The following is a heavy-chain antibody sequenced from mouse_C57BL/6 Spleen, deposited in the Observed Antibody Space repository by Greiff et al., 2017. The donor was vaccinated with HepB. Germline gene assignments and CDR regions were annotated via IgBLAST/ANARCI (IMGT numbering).Heavy chain of an antibody. D-gene: IGHD1-1*01. CDR1: GYTFTDYY. Sequence: EVQLQQSGPELVKPGASVKISCKASGYTFTDYYMNWVKQSHGKSLEWIGDINPNNGGTSYNQKFKGKATLTVDKSSSTAYMELRSLTSEDSAVYYCARITTVADFAYWGQGTLVTVSA. CDR3: ARITTVADFAY. CDR2: INPNNGGT. J-gene: IGHJ3*01. V-gene: IGHV1-26*01.